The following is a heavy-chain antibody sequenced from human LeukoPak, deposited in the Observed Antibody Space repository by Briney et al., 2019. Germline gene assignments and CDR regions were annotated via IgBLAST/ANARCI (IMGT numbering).Heavy chain of an antibody. V-gene: IGHV1-46*03. J-gene: IGHJ4*02. CDR1: GGTFSSYA. Sequence: ASVKVSCKASGGTFSSYAISWVRQAPGQGLEWMGIINPSGGSTSYAQKFRGRVTMTRDTSTSTVYMELSSLRSEDTAVYYCARVRRYCTNGVCYLYYFDYWGQGTLVTVSS. CDR3: ARVRRYCTNGVCYLYYFDY. CDR2: INPSGGST. D-gene: IGHD2-8*01.